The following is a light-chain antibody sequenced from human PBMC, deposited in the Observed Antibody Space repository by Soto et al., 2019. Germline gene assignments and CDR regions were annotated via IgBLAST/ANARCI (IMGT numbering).Light chain of an antibody. CDR2: AND. J-gene: IGLJ1*01. Sequence: QSVLTPPPSLSAAPGQRVTIPCSGSNINIWDNHVAGYQHLPGTAPKLVVYANDRRPSDLPGLFSGSKSGTSAKLGITGLQTGDEAVYYCGTWDDSLFSFVYGPGTKVTVL. V-gene: IGLV1-51*01. CDR1: NINIWDNH. CDR3: GTWDDSLFSFV.